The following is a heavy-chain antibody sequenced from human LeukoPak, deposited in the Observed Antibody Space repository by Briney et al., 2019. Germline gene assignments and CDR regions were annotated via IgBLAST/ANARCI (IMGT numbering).Heavy chain of an antibody. CDR2: INPNSGGT. Sequence: GASVKVSCKASGYTFTGYYMHWVRQAPGQGLEWMGWINPNSGGTNYAQKFQGRVTMTRDTSISTAYMELSRLRSDDTAVHYCARDQLKYCGGDCPAGVDYWGQGTLVTVSS. J-gene: IGHJ4*02. D-gene: IGHD2-21*01. CDR3: ARDQLKYCGGDCPAGVDY. V-gene: IGHV1-2*02. CDR1: GYTFTGYY.